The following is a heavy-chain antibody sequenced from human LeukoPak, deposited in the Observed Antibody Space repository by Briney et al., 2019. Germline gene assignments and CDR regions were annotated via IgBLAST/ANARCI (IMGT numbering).Heavy chain of an antibody. Sequence: ASVKVSCKASGYTFAVYYIHWVRQAPGQGLEWLGWINPNSGDTNYAQRFQGRVTMTRDTSISTAYMDLSRLRFDDTAVYYCARGFNVPNSWGQGTMVTVSS. CDR1: GYTFAVYY. CDR2: INPNSGDT. J-gene: IGHJ3*01. V-gene: IGHV1-2*02. CDR3: ARGFNVPNS. D-gene: IGHD3-10*01.